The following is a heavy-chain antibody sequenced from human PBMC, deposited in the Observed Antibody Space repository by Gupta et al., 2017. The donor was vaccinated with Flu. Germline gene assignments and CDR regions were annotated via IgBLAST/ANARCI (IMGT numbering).Heavy chain of an antibody. Sequence: QVQLVESGGGVVQPGRSLRLSCAASGFTFSRYGMHWVGQVPGKGLEGVAVISYDGINKYYADSVKGRFTISRDNSKNTLYLQMNSLRAEDTAVYYCAKDRYSSSHHYYYGMDVWGQGTTVTVSS. CDR3: AKDRYSSSHHYYYGMDV. D-gene: IGHD6-6*01. V-gene: IGHV3-30*18. J-gene: IGHJ6*02. CDR1: GFTFSRYG. CDR2: ISYDGINK.